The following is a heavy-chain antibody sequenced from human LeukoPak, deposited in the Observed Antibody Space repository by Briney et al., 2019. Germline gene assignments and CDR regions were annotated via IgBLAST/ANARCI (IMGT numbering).Heavy chain of an antibody. CDR2: ITGSGGST. CDR3: ATQYDFWGGPDY. Sequence: GGSLRLSCVASGFSFTSYTMTWVRQPPGKGLQWVSTITGSGGSTYYADSVKGRFTISRDISKNTLYLQMTSLRAEDTALYYCATQYDFWGGPDYWGQGTLVTVSS. CDR1: GFSFTSYT. J-gene: IGHJ4*02. D-gene: IGHD3-3*01. V-gene: IGHV3-23*01.